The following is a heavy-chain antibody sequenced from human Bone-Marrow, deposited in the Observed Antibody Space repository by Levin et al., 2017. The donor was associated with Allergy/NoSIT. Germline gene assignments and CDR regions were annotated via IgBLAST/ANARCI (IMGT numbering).Heavy chain of an antibody. CDR1: GFTFSSYW. V-gene: IGHV3-7*01. D-gene: IGHD3-9*01. J-gene: IGHJ4*02. Sequence: GESLKISCAASGFTFSSYWMSWVRQAPGKGLEWVANIKQDGSEKYYVDSVKGRFTISRDNAKNSLYLQMNSLRAEDTAVYYCASLRYFDWLFDYWGQGTLVTVSS. CDR3: ASLRYFDWLFDY. CDR2: IKQDGSEK.